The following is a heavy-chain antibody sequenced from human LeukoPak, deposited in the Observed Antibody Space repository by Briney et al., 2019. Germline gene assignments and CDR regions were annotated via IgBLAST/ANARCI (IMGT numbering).Heavy chain of an antibody. CDR1: GGSISSGDYY. CDR3: ARGAAVAGSSRNSSYFDY. Sequence: PSQTLSLTCTVSGGSISSGDYYWSWIRQPPGKGLEWIGEINHSGSTNYNPSLKSRVTISVDTSKNQFSLKLSSVTAADTAVYYCARGAAVAGSSRNSSYFDYWGQGTLVTVSS. J-gene: IGHJ4*02. D-gene: IGHD6-19*01. CDR2: INHSGST. V-gene: IGHV4-30-4*01.